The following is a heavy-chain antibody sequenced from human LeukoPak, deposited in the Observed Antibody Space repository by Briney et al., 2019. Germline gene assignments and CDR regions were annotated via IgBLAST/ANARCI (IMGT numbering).Heavy chain of an antibody. CDR2: ISSSGSTI. Sequence: PGGSLRLSCAASGFTFSDYYMSWIRQAPGKGLEWVSYISSSGSTIYYADSVKGRFTISRDNAKNSLYLQMNSLRAEDTAVYYCARAHCSGGSCYPPHFDYWGQGTLVTVSS. D-gene: IGHD2-15*01. V-gene: IGHV3-11*01. CDR3: ARAHCSGGSCYPPHFDY. CDR1: GFTFSDYY. J-gene: IGHJ4*02.